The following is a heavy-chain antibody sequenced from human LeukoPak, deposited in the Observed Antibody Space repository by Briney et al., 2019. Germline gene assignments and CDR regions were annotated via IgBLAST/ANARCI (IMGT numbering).Heavy chain of an antibody. Sequence: ASVKVSCKASGYTFTSYDINWVRQATRQGLEWMGWMNPNSGNTGYAQKFQGRVTMTRNTSISTAYMELSSLRSEDTAVYYCAREEGPHYDILTGYSTYYFDYWGQGTLVTVSS. CDR3: AREEGPHYDILTGYSTYYFDY. D-gene: IGHD3-9*01. J-gene: IGHJ4*02. CDR2: MNPNSGNT. CDR1: GYTFTSYD. V-gene: IGHV1-8*01.